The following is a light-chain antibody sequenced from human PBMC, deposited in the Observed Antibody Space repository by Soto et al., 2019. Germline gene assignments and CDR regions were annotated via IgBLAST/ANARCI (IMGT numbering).Light chain of an antibody. Sequence: EIVLTQSPGTLSLSPGERATLSCRASQSISSSYLAWYQQKPGQAPRLLIYGISSRATGIPDRFSVSGSGTDFTLTISRLEPEDFAVYYCQQYGSSLLTFGGGTKVEI. V-gene: IGKV3-20*01. J-gene: IGKJ4*01. CDR2: GIS. CDR3: QQYGSSLLT. CDR1: QSISSSY.